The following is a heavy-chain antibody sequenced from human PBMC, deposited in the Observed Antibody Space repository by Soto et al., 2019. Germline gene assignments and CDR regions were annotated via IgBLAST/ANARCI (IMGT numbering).Heavy chain of an antibody. Sequence: QITLNESGPALVKPTQTLTLTCTFSGFSLTTSGVGVHWLRQPPGKALEWLAVIYGDDDKRYNPSLETRLTITKETSNNQVVLTMTNMDPLDTATYYCAHNPSYSTNWYIRDAWFDPWGQGTLVTVSS. CDR1: GFSLTTSGVG. CDR2: IYGDDDK. V-gene: IGHV2-5*02. J-gene: IGHJ5*02. CDR3: AHNPSYSTNWYIRDAWFDP. D-gene: IGHD6-13*01.